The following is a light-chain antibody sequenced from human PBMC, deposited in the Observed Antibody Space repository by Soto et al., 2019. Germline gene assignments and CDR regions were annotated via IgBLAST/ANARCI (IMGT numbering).Light chain of an antibody. Sequence: PGEIATLSCRASQSVSSSYLAWYQQKPGQAPRLLIYGASSRATGIPDRFSGSGSGTDFTLTISRLEPEDFATYFCQQSYNTPITFGQGTRLEIK. CDR3: QQSYNTPIT. CDR1: QSVSSSY. V-gene: IGKV3-20*01. CDR2: GAS. J-gene: IGKJ5*01.